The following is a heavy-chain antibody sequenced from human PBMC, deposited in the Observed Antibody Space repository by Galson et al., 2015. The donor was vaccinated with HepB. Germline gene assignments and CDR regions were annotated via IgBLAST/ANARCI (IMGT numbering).Heavy chain of an antibody. CDR3: ARGYDYVWGSLDFDY. Sequence: SLRLSCAASGFTFSSYSMNWVRQAPGKGLEWVSSISSSSSYIYYADSVKGRFTISRDNAKNSLYLQMNSLRAEDTAVYYCARGYDYVWGSLDFDYWGQGTLVTVSS. V-gene: IGHV3-21*01. J-gene: IGHJ4*02. D-gene: IGHD3-16*01. CDR1: GFTFSSYS. CDR2: ISSSSSYI.